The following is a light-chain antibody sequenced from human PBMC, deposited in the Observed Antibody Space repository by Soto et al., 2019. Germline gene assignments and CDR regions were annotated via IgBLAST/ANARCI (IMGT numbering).Light chain of an antibody. J-gene: IGKJ1*01. CDR2: GAS. Sequence: TQSPGTLSLSPGERATLSCXASQSVSSSYLAWYQQTPGQAPRFLLYGASSRATGIPDRLSGSGFGTDFTLTISRLEPEDSAVYYCQQHGYSPPWTFGQAPKVEI. CDR3: QQHGYSPPWT. CDR1: QSVSSSY. V-gene: IGKV3-20*01.